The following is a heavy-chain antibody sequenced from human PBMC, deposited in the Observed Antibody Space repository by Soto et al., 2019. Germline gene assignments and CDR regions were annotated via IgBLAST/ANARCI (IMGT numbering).Heavy chain of an antibody. CDR3: ATGGDTAKDGY. J-gene: IGHJ4*02. CDR1: GLTVSRNY. CDR2: IYSGGGT. V-gene: IGHV3-66*01. D-gene: IGHD5-18*01. Sequence: GESLRLSCAASGLTVSRNYMRWVRQAPGKGLEWVSVIYSGGGTYYADSVKGRFTISRDNSKNTLFLQMNSLRAEDTAVYYCATGGDTAKDGYWGQGT.